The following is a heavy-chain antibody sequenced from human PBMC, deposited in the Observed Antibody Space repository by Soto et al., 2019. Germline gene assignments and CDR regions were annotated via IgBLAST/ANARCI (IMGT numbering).Heavy chain of an antibody. CDR3: ARDPYNVLMVNAPNLYGMDV. D-gene: IGHD2-8*01. CDR1: GYTFTTYD. V-gene: IGHV1-18*01. J-gene: IGHJ6*02. CDR2: ISTYNGDT. Sequence: QVQLVQSGAEVKKPGASVKVSCKASGYTFTTYDISWVRQAPGQGLEWMGRISTYNGDTNYPQSLQGRLTMTTDTSTNTVYMELRSLRSDDTAVYYCARDPYNVLMVNAPNLYGMDVWGQGTTVTVSS.